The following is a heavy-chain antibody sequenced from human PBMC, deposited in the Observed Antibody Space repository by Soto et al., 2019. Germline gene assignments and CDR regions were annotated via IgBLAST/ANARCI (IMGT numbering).Heavy chain of an antibody. J-gene: IGHJ4*02. CDR3: ARGPSYYDYVWGSYRYKDRAFDY. Sequence: QVQLQQWGAGLLKPSETLSLTCAVYGGSFSGYYWSWIRQPPGKGLEWIGEINHSGSTNYNPSLKSRVTTSVDTSKNQFSLKLSSVTAADTAVYYCARGPSYYDYVWGSYRYKDRAFDYWGQGTLVTVSS. CDR1: GGSFSGYY. V-gene: IGHV4-34*01. CDR2: INHSGST. D-gene: IGHD3-16*02.